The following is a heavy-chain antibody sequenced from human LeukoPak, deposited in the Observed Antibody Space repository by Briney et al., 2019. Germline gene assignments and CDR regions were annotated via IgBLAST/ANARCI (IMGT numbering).Heavy chain of an antibody. V-gene: IGHV1-69*06. CDR2: IIPIFGTA. CDR3: ARVWFYYGSGSRGAYYFDY. CDR1: GGIFSSYA. Sequence: SVKVSCKASGGIFSSYAISWVRQAPGQGLEWMGGIIPIFGTANYAQKFQGRVTITADKSTSTAYMELSSLRSEDTAVYYCARVWFYYGSGSRGAYYFDYWGQGTLVTVSS. D-gene: IGHD3-10*01. J-gene: IGHJ4*02.